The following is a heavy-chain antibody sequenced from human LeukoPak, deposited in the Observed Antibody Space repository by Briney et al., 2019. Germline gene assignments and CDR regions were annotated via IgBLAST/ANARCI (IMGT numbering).Heavy chain of an antibody. J-gene: IGHJ3*02. CDR1: GGSISSYY. CDR3: ARGRLSMTVVDAFDI. V-gene: IGHV4-34*01. CDR2: IYHSGST. Sequence: SETLSLTCTGSGGSISSYYWSWIRQPPGKGLEWIGEIYHSGSTNFNPSLNSRVTISVDTSKNQFSLKLSSVTAADTAVYYCARGRLSMTVVDAFDIWGQGTMVTVSS. D-gene: IGHD3-22*01.